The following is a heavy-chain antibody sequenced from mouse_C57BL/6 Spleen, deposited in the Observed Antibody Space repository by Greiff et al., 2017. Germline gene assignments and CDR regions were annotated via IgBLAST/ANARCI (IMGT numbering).Heavy chain of an antibody. Sequence: VQLQQPGAELVRPGSSVKLSCKASGYTFTSYWMHWVKQRPIQGLEWIGNIYPSDSETHYNQKFKDKATLTVDKSSSTAYMQLSSLTSEDSAVYYCARNYYGSSYEGWYFDVWGTGTTVTVSS. CDR3: ARNYYGSSYEGWYFDV. V-gene: IGHV1-52*01. CDR1: GYTFTSYW. CDR2: IYPSDSET. D-gene: IGHD1-1*01. J-gene: IGHJ1*03.